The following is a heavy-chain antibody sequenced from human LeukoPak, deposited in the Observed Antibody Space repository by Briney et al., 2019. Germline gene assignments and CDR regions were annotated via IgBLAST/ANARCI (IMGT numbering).Heavy chain of an antibody. Sequence: ASVKVSCKASGYTFTSYDINWERQATGQGLEWMGWMNPNSGNTGYAQKFQGRVTMTRNTSISTAYMELSSLRSEDTAVYYCARPRLRFLEYGMDVWGQGTTVTVSS. D-gene: IGHD3-3*01. V-gene: IGHV1-8*01. CDR3: ARPRLRFLEYGMDV. CDR1: GYTFTSYD. CDR2: MNPNSGNT. J-gene: IGHJ6*02.